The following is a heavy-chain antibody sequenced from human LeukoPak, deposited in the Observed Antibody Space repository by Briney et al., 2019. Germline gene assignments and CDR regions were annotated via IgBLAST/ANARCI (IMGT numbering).Heavy chain of an antibody. V-gene: IGHV1-46*01. J-gene: IGHJ3*02. CDR1: GYIFTTYY. CDR2: INPSGGST. CDR3: ARADAFDI. Sequence: GASVKVSCKASGYIFTTYYMHWVRRAPGQGLEWMGIINPSGGSTSYAQKFQGRVTMTRDTSTGTVYVELSSLRSEDTAVYYCARADAFDIWGQGTMVTVSS.